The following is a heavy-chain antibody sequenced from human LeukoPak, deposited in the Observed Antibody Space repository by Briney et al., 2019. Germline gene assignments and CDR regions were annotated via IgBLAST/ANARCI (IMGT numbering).Heavy chain of an antibody. D-gene: IGHD5-24*01. J-gene: IGHJ4*02. CDR3: ARGGPRWLHPVYFDY. CDR2: INHSGST. Sequence: SETLSLTCAVYGGSFSGYYWSWIRQPPGKGLEWIGEINHSGSTNYNPSLKSRVTISVDTSKNQFSLKLSSVTAADTAVYYCARGGPRWLHPVYFDYWGQGTLVTVSS. CDR1: GGSFSGYY. V-gene: IGHV4-34*01.